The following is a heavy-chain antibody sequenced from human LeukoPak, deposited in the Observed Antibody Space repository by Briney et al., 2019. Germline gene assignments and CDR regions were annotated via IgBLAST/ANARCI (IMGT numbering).Heavy chain of an antibody. CDR3: ARDKYTGYETFDY. J-gene: IGHJ4*02. D-gene: IGHD5-12*01. V-gene: IGHV1-2*02. Sequence: ASVKVSCKASGYTFTGYYIHWVRQAPGQGLEWMGWINPNNGGTNYAQKFQGRVTMTRDTSISTAYMELNRLTTDDTAVYYCARDKYTGYETFDYWGQGTPVTVSS. CDR1: GYTFTGYY. CDR2: INPNNGGT.